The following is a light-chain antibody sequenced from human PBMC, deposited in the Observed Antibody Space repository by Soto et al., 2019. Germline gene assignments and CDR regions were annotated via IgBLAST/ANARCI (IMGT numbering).Light chain of an antibody. CDR2: AAS. Sequence: DIQMTQSPSSLSASVGDRVTITCRASQSSSNYLNWYQPKPGKAPKVLISAASILQSGVPSRFSGVGSGTDFTLTISSLRTDEFATYYYLQSYSSPYTFGQGYKLDI. CDR3: LQSYSSPYT. J-gene: IGKJ2*01. CDR1: QSSSNY. V-gene: IGKV1-39*01.